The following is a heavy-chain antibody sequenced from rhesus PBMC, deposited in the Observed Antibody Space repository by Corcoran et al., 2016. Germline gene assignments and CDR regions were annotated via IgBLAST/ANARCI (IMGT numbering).Heavy chain of an antibody. CDR2: IYGSGRDT. Sequence: QLQLQESGPGLVKPSETLSVTCVASGGSVSRTYWNWIRQPPGKGLEWIGRIYGSGRDTNYNPSLQSRVTLSVDTSKNQFSLKLSSVTAADTAVYYCARRGIGWYFDLWGPGTPITISS. CDR3: ARRGIGWYFDL. D-gene: IGHD6-13*01. CDR1: GGSVSRTY. V-gene: IGHV4-169*01. J-gene: IGHJ2*01.